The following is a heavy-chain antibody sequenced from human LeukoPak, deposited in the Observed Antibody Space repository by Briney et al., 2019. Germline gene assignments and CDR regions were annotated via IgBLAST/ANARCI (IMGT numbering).Heavy chain of an antibody. CDR3: ARERAYSRRFFKPPPLPDY. D-gene: IGHD6-13*01. J-gene: IGHJ4*02. Sequence: SSETLSLTCTVSGGSISSGGYYWSWIRQHPGKGLEWIGYIYYSGSTHYKPSLKSRVTISLDTSKNQFSLRLTSVTAADTAVYYCARERAYSRRFFKPPPLPDYWGQGTLVTVSS. CDR1: GGSISSGGYY. V-gene: IGHV4-31*03. CDR2: IYYSGST.